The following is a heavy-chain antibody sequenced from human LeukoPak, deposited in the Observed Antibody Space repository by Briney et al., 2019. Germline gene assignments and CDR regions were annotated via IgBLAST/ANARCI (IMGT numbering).Heavy chain of an antibody. CDR1: GFTLSNYA. D-gene: IGHD3-3*01. J-gene: IGHJ4*02. V-gene: IGHV3-23*01. CDR3: ARDLNTIFGVVMGIDY. Sequence: GGSLRLSGAASGFTLSNYAMNWVRQTPGKGLEWVSGIRESGGGTYYTDSVKGRFTISRDNSKNTLYLQMNSLRAEDTAVYYCARDLNTIFGVVMGIDYWGQGTLVTVSS. CDR2: IRESGGGT.